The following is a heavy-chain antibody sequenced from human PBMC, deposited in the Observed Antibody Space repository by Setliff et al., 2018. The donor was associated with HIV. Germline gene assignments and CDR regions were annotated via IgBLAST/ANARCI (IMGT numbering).Heavy chain of an antibody. CDR3: ALASIVSTARWNH. Sequence: VKVSCKASGYTFSGYYLHWVRRAPGQGLEWMGWINPNSGATNYAQNFQGRVTMTRDTSISTAYMDLSSLTSDDTAVYYCALASIVSTARWNHWGRGTLVTGSS. V-gene: IGHV1-2*02. J-gene: IGHJ5*02. CDR1: GYTFSGYY. CDR2: INPNSGAT. D-gene: IGHD1-26*01.